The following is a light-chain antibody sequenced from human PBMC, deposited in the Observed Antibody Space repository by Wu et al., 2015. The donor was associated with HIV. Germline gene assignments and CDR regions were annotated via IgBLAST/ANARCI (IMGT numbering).Light chain of an antibody. CDR1: QSVSSK. Sequence: EIVMTQSPATLSVSPGERATLSCRASQSVSSKFAWYQQKPGQAPRLLIYDASTRATGIPARFSGSGSGTEFTLTINNMQSEDFAVYFCQQYNNWPRTFGQGTKVEIK. CDR2: DAS. J-gene: IGKJ1*01. CDR3: QQYNNWPRT. V-gene: IGKV3-15*01.